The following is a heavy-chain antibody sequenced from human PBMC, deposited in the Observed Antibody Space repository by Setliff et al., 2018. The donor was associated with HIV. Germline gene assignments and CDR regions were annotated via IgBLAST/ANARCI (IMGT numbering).Heavy chain of an antibody. J-gene: IGHJ4*02. V-gene: IGHV3-53*01. CDR2: ICDDGRT. CDR1: GFTLSNNY. Sequence: PGGSLRLSCTASGFTLSNNYMTWVRQAPGKGLEWVSVICDDGRTYYADSVKGRFTIFRDNAKKSLYLQMNSLRAEDTAVYFCARALWYWGQGALVTVSS. CDR3: ARALWY.